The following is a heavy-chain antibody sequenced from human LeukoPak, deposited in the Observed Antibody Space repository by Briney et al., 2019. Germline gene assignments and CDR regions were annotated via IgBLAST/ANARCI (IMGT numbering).Heavy chain of an antibody. Sequence: SVNVSCTASGGTFSSYAISWVRQAPGQGLEWMGGIIPIFGTTNYAQKFLGRVTITADESTSTAYMDLSSLRSEDTAVYYCASPRLMGIAAAGGSFDQWGQGTLVTVSS. D-gene: IGHD6-13*01. CDR2: IIPIFGTT. CDR1: GGTFSSYA. J-gene: IGHJ4*02. CDR3: ASPRLMGIAAAGGSFDQ. V-gene: IGHV1-69*13.